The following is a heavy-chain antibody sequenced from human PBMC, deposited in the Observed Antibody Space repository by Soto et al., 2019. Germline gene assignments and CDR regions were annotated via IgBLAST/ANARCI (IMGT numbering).Heavy chain of an antibody. CDR1: GYTFTSYG. CDR2: ISAYNGNT. Sequence: QVQLVQSGAEVKKPGASVKVSCKASGYTFTSYGISWVRQAPGQGLEGMGGISAYNGNTNYAQKLQGRVTMTTDTSTSTAYMELRSLRSDDTAVYYCARGPRPDYDFWSGYYWAYWGQGTLVTVSS. CDR3: ARGPRPDYDFWSGYYWAY. J-gene: IGHJ4*02. V-gene: IGHV1-18*01. D-gene: IGHD3-3*01.